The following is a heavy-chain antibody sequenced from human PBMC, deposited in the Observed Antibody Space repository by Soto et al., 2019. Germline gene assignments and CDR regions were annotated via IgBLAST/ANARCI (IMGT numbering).Heavy chain of an antibody. CDR1: GFTFSSYS. Sequence: PGWTLRLSCAASGFTFSSYSMNWVRQAPGKGLEWVSSISSSSSYIYYADSVKGRFTISRDNARNSLYLQMDSLGVEDTAVYYCARDNVPMAALEYWGQGSLVTVS. CDR2: ISSSSSYI. V-gene: IGHV3-21*01. D-gene: IGHD2-8*01. CDR3: ARDNVPMAALEY. J-gene: IGHJ4*02.